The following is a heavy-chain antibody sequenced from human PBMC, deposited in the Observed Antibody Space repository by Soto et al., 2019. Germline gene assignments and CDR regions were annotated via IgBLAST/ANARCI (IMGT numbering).Heavy chain of an antibody. CDR1: GFTFSSYA. V-gene: IGHV3-23*04. J-gene: IGHJ6*02. CDR2: ISGSGGST. D-gene: IGHD6-6*01. Sequence: EVQLVESGGGLVQPGRSLRLSCAASGFTFSSYAMSWVRQAPGKGLEWVSAISGSGGSTYYADSVKGRFTISRDNSKNTLYLQMNSLRAEDTAVYYCAKARSSSFDYYYYGMDVWGQGTTVTVSS. CDR3: AKARSSSFDYYYYGMDV.